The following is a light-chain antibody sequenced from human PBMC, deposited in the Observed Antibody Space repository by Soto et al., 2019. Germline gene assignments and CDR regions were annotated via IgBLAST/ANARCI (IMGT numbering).Light chain of an antibody. CDR1: PTVPSSY. J-gene: IGKJ5*01. Sequence: EIVFVPSPSTPALSPGEGAPPSFRARPTVPSSYLAWYQQKSGQTPRLLIYDASNRATDIPARFSGSGSGTDFTLTISSLEPEDFAVYYCQQRSNWPPSITFGQGTRLEIK. V-gene: IGKV3-11*01. CDR2: DAS. CDR3: QQRSNWPPSIT.